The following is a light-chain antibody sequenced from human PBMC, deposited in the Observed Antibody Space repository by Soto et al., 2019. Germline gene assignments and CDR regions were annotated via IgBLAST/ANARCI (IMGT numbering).Light chain of an antibody. V-gene: IGKV1-13*02. J-gene: IGKJ5*01. Sequence: AIQLTQSPSSLSASVGDRVIITCRASQGVGRALAWYQQKPGKSPKLLIYDASILETGAPARFSGSGSGTDFTLPISTLQPEDFATYYCQQFNGDPSFGQGTRLDIK. CDR1: QGVGRA. CDR3: QQFNGDPS. CDR2: DAS.